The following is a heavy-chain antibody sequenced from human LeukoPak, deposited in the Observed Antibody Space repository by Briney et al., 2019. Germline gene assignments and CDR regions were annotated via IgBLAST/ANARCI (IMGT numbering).Heavy chain of an antibody. D-gene: IGHD3-22*01. V-gene: IGHV3-66*01. J-gene: IGHJ4*02. CDR1: GFTVSSNY. CDR2: IYSGGST. CDR3: ARDRSYDSSGPSDY. Sequence: GGSLRLSCAASGFTVSSNYMSWVRQAPGKGLEWVSVIYSGGSTYYADSVKGRFTISRDNSKSTLYLQMNSLRTEDTAVYYCARDRSYDSSGPSDYWGQGTLVTVSS.